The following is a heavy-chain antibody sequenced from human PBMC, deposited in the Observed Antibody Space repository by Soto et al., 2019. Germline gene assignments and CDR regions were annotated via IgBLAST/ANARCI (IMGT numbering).Heavy chain of an antibody. Sequence: ASVKVSCKASGYTFSNYGIHWVRQAPGQRLEWMGLISAYNGNTKYAQKLQGRVTMTTDTSTSTAYMELRSLRSDDTAVYYCARDSPPVDYWGQGTLVTVSS. CDR3: ARDSPPVDY. CDR2: ISAYNGNT. J-gene: IGHJ4*02. V-gene: IGHV1-18*01. CDR1: GYTFSNYG.